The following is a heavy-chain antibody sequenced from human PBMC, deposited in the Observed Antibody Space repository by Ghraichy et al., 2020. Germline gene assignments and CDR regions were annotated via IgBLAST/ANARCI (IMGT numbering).Heavy chain of an antibody. Sequence: GGSLRLSCAASGFIFSSYEMNWVRQAPGKGLEWIAFISTRVDRVFYADSVRGRFIISRDNAKNSLYLQMNSLRVEDTALYYCARDRPVASADYWGQGTLVTVSS. J-gene: IGHJ4*02. CDR1: GFIFSSYE. V-gene: IGHV3-48*03. CDR3: ARDRPVASADY. CDR2: ISTRVDRV. D-gene: IGHD4-23*01.